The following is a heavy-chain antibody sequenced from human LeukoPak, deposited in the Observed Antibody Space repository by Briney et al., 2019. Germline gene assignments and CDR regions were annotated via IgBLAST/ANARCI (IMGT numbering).Heavy chain of an antibody. D-gene: IGHD5-12*01. J-gene: IGHJ4*02. CDR1: GFNFSSYG. V-gene: IGHV3-30*02. Sequence: PGGSLRLSCAASGFNFSSYGMHWVRQAPGKGLEWVTFIRYDGSNKYYADSVKGRFTIYRDNSKSTLYLQMNSLRAEDTAVYYCAKDRVATVRYYFDYWGQGTLVTVSS. CDR3: AKDRVATVRYYFDY. CDR2: IRYDGSNK.